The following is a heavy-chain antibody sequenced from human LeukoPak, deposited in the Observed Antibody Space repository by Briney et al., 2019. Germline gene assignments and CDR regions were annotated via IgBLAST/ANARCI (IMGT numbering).Heavy chain of an antibody. CDR1: GLTFCNNW. Sequence: GGSLRLSCAASGLTFCNNWMHWVRHGPGKGLVWISRINSDGGGAIYADSVKGRFTVSRDNAKNTLSLQMNSLRAEDTAVYYCARDVPHNWFDTWGQGTLVTVSS. J-gene: IGHJ5*02. CDR2: INSDGGGA. V-gene: IGHV3-74*01. CDR3: ARDVPHNWFDT.